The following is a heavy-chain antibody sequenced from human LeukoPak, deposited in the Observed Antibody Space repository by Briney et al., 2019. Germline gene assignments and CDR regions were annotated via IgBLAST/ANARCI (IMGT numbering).Heavy chain of an antibody. Sequence: SETLSLTCTVSGGSISSYYWSWIRQPPGKGLEWIGYIYYSGSTNYNPSLKSRVTISVDTSKNQFSLKLSSVTAADTAVYYCASSRYDILTGSFQNWFDPWGQGTLVTVSS. J-gene: IGHJ5*02. D-gene: IGHD3-9*01. CDR1: GGSISSYY. CDR2: IYYSGST. V-gene: IGHV4-59*08. CDR3: ASSRYDILTGSFQNWFDP.